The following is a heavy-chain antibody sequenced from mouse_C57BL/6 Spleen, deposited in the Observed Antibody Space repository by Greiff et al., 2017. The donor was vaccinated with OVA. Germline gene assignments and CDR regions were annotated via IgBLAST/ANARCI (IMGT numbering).Heavy chain of an antibody. J-gene: IGHJ2*01. D-gene: IGHD1-1*01. CDR2: IYIGNGYT. CDR1: GYTFTSYG. Sequence: VQLQQSGAELVRPGSSVTMSCKTSGYTFTSYGINWVKQRPGQGLEWIGYIYIGNGYTEYNEKFKGKATLTSDTSSSTAYMQLSSLTSEDSAIYFCARSPHYYGSSYDYFDYWGQGTTLTVSS. V-gene: IGHV1-58*01. CDR3: ARSPHYYGSSYDYFDY.